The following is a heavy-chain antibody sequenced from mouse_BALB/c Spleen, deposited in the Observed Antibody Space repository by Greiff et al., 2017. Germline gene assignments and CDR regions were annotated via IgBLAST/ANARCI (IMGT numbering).Heavy chain of an antibody. V-gene: IGHV5-4*02. CDR1: GFTFSDYY. CDR3: ARDDVNYFYAMDY. Sequence: EVMLVESGGGLVKPGGSLKLSCAASGFTFSDYYMYWVRQTPEKRLEWVATISDGGSYTYYPDSVKGRFTISRDNAKNNLYLQMSSLKSEDTAMYFCARDDVNYFYAMDYWGEGTSVTVSA. J-gene: IGHJ4*01. D-gene: IGHD2-1*01. CDR2: ISDGGSYT.